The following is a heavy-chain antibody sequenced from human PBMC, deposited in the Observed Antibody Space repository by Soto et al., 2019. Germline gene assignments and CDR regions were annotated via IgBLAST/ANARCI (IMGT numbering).Heavy chain of an antibody. CDR3: AKSAYKSVMVRGLIIMGLDY. CDR2: IIPIFGTA. D-gene: IGHD3-10*01. V-gene: IGHV1-69*01. J-gene: IGHJ4*02. Sequence: QVQLVQSGAEVKKPGSSVKVSCKASGGTLSSYDISWVRQAPGQGLEWMGGIIPIFGTANYAQKFQGRVTITADESTSTAYMELSSLRSEDTAVYYCAKSAYKSVMVRGLIIMGLDYWGQGTLVTVSS. CDR1: GGTLSSYD.